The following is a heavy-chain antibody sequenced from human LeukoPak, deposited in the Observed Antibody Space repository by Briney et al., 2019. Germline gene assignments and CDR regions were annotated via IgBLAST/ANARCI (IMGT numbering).Heavy chain of an antibody. V-gene: IGHV1-2*04. CDR2: INPNSGGT. D-gene: IGHD3-22*01. CDR1: GYTFTGYY. Sequence: GASVKVSCKASGYTFTGYYMHWVRQAPGQGLEWMGWINPNSGGTNYAQKFQGWVTMTRDTSISTAYMELSRLRSDDTAVYYCARGGIVVVITRETDDAFDIWGQGTMVTVSS. CDR3: ARGGIVVVITRETDDAFDI. J-gene: IGHJ3*02.